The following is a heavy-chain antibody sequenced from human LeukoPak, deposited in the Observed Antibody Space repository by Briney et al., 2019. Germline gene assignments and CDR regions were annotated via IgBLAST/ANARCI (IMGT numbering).Heavy chain of an antibody. D-gene: IGHD2-2*01. CDR2: ISSDNNYI. V-gene: IGHV3-21*04. J-gene: IGHJ4*02. CDR3: ARDRRACSSSSCYYRFDY. Sequence: PGGSLRLSCTVSGFTFSNYNMDWVRQAPGQGLEWVSSISSDNNYISYADSVRGRFTISRDNAKNAMYLQMNSLRAEDTAVYYCARDRRACSSSSCYYRFDYWGQGTLVTVSS. CDR1: GFTFSNYN.